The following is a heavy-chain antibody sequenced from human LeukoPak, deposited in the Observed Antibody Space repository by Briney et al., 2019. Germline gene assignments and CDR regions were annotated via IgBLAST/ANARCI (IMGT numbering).Heavy chain of an antibody. CDR2: ISNDGNKK. CDR1: GFTFSTYG. V-gene: IGHV3-30*18. J-gene: IGHJ4*02. D-gene: IGHD2-8*02. Sequence: GGSLRLSCAATGFTFSTYGMHWVRQAPGKGLEWVAAISNDGNKKYYADSVKGRFTISGDNHKNTLFIQMTSLRAEDTAVYSCEKEGWDKSYWYGRIDYWGQGTLVTVSS. CDR3: EKEGWDKSYWYGRIDY.